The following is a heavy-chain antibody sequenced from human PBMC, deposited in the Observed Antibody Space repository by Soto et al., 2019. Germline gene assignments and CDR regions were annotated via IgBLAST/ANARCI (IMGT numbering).Heavy chain of an antibody. CDR1: GFTFSNMW. D-gene: IGHD2-15*01. J-gene: IGHJ3*01. Sequence: EVQLVESGGGLVKPGGSLRLSCSASGFTFSNMWMSWVRQGPGKGLEWVGRIKSKDDGGAIDYAEPGSGRFSISRDDSKSMLYIQMKSLKIEDTAVYYCTTSPDSVVVPSATHYYAFDVWGQGTMVTVSS. V-gene: IGHV3-15*01. CDR2: IKSKDDGGAI. CDR3: TTSPDSVVVPSATHYYAFDV.